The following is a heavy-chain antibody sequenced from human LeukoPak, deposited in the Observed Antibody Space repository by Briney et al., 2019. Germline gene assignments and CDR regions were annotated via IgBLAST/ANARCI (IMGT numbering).Heavy chain of an antibody. J-gene: IGHJ5*02. CDR3: AREQTTVTTEWFDP. V-gene: IGHV4-39*01. D-gene: IGHD4-11*01. CDR1: VGSISSSSYY. CDR2: IYYSGST. Sequence: SETLSLTYAVSVGSISSSSYYWGWIRQPPGKGLEWIGSIYYSGSTYYNPTLKSRVTIAVYTSKNQFSLKLSSVTAADTAVYYCAREQTTVTTEWFDPWGQGTLVTVSS.